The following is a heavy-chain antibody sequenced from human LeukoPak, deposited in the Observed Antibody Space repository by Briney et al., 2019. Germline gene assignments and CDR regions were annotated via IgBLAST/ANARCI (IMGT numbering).Heavy chain of an antibody. D-gene: IGHD3-22*01. CDR3: ARHWGYDSSGYDLDY. J-gene: IGHJ4*02. CDR2: IDPSDSYT. V-gene: IGHV5-10-1*01. Sequence: GGSLRISCKGSGYSFTSYWISWVRQMPGKGLEWMGRIDPSDSYTNYSPSFQGHVTISADKSISTAYLQWSSLKASDTAMYYCARHWGYDSSGYDLDYWGQGTLVTVSS. CDR1: GYSFTSYW.